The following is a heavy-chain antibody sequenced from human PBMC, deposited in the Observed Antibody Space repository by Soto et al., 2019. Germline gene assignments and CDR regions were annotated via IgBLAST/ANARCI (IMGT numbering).Heavy chain of an antibody. Sequence: GGSLRLSCAASGFTFSSYAMHWVRQAPGKGLEWVAVIWYDGSNKYYADSVKGRFIISRDNSKNTLYLQMNSLRAEDTAVYYCARDLVGATIWGQGTLVTVS. V-gene: IGHV3-33*01. CDR1: GFTFSSYA. D-gene: IGHD1-26*01. J-gene: IGHJ4*02. CDR3: ARDLVGATI. CDR2: IWYDGSNK.